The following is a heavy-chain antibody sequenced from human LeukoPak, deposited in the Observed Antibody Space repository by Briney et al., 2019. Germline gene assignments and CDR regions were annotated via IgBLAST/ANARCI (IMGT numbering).Heavy chain of an antibody. V-gene: IGHV4-59*13. CDR3: ARLWRPHDYDNWFDH. D-gene: IGHD4-17*01. Sequence: SETLSLTCTVSGGYISSYFWTWIRQAPGKGLELIGFTYDGGRGNYKPSLRSRVDISLDTPNNRDSLRLTSVTAADTGVYYCARLWRPHDYDNWFDHWGQGILVTVSS. J-gene: IGHJ5*02. CDR1: GGYISSYF. CDR2: TYDGGRG.